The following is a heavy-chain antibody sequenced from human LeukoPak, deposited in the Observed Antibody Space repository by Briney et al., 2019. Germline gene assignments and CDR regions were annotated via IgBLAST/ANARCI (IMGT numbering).Heavy chain of an antibody. CDR1: GYSFTSYW. V-gene: IGHV5-51*01. J-gene: IGHJ4*02. CDR3: ARLGVATMIRGVIPYFDY. Sequence: AGESLKISCKGSGYSFTSYWIGWVRQMPGKGLEWMGIIYPGDSDTRYSPSFQGQVTVSADKSISTAYLQWSSLKASDTAIYYCARLGVATMIRGVIPYFDYWGQGTLVTVSS. D-gene: IGHD3-10*01. CDR2: IYPGDSDT.